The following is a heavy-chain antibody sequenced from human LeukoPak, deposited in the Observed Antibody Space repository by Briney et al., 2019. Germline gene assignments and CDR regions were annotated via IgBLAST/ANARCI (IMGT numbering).Heavy chain of an antibody. V-gene: IGHV1-69*05. CDR1: GGTFSSYA. D-gene: IGHD2-15*01. Sequence: SVKVSCKASGGTFSSYALSWVRPAPGQGLEWMGGIIPIFGTANYAQKFQGRVTITTDESTSTAYMELSSLRSEDTAVYYCARFSGRNWGQGTLVTVSS. CDR2: IIPIFGTA. CDR3: ARFSGRN. J-gene: IGHJ4*02.